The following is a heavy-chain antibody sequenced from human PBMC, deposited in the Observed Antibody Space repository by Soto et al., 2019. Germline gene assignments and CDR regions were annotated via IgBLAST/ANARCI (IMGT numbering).Heavy chain of an antibody. CDR3: ARWVGATHYFDY. CDR1: GYSISSGYY. V-gene: IGHV4-38-2*01. J-gene: IGHJ4*02. CDR2: IYHSGST. Sequence: SETLSLTCAVSGYSISSGYYWGWIRQPPGKGLEWIGSIYHSGSTYYNLSLKSRVTISVDTSKNQFSLKLSSVTAADTAVYYCARWVGATHYFDYWGQGTLVTVSS. D-gene: IGHD1-26*01.